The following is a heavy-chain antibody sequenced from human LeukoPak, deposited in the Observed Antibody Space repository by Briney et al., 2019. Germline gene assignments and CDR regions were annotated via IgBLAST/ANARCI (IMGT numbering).Heavy chain of an antibody. CDR1: GGSFSGYY. Sequence: SETLSLTCAVYGGSFSGYYWSWIRQPPGKGLEWIGEINHSGSTNYNPSLKSRVTISVDTSKNQFSLKLSSVTAADTAVYYCARRRYDFWSGYPLDYWGQGTLVTVSS. D-gene: IGHD3-3*01. CDR3: ARRRYDFWSGYPLDY. J-gene: IGHJ4*02. V-gene: IGHV4-34*01. CDR2: INHSGST.